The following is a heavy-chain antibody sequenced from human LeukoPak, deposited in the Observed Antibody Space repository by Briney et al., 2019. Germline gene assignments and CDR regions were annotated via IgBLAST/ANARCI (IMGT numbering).Heavy chain of an antibody. CDR1: GYTFSNFV. D-gene: IGHD2-2*01. V-gene: IGHV1-18*01. CDR3: ARDGTSTDDY. Sequence: ASVKVSCKTSGYTFSNFVINWVRQAPGQGLEWMAWVSGNNDNPNYGQKFQGRFTVTTDSSTSTAYMELRNLRSDDTAVYYCARDGTSTDDYWGQGTLVTVSS. J-gene: IGHJ4*02. CDR2: VSGNNDNP.